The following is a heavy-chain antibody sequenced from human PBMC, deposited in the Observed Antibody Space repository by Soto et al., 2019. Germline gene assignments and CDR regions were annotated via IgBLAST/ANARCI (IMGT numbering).Heavy chain of an antibody. J-gene: IGHJ4*02. V-gene: IGHV3-15*07. Sequence: GGSLRLSCAASGFTFSNAWMNWVRQAPGKGLEWVGRIKSKTDGGTTDYAAPVKGRFTISRDDSKNTLYLQMNSLKTEDTAVYYCTTDLLPAEMVRGVTSPLDYWGQGTLVTVSS. CDR3: TTDLLPAEMVRGVTSPLDY. D-gene: IGHD3-10*01. CDR2: IKSKTDGGTT. CDR1: GFTFSNAW.